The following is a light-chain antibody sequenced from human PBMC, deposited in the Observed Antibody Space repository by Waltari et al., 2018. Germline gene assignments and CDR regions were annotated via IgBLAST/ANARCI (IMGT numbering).Light chain of an antibody. CDR1: SGSIARNY. Sequence: NFMLTQPHSVSEYPGKTVTISCTRSSGSIARNYVQWYKQRPGSAPTTVIYEDTQRPSWVPTRFSGSIDSSTNSASLTISGLKTEDEADYYCQSYDSNNPVVFGGGTKLTVL. J-gene: IGLJ2*01. CDR2: EDT. V-gene: IGLV6-57*04. CDR3: QSYDSNNPVV.